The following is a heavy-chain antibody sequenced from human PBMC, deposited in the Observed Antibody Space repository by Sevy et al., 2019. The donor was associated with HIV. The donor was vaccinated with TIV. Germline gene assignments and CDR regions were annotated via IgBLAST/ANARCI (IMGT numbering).Heavy chain of an antibody. D-gene: IGHD3-3*01. V-gene: IGHV1-58*02. Sequence: ASVKVSCKASGSTFTSSAMQWVRQTRGQRLQWIGWIVVGSGETNYAQSFQESVTIIGNMSTSTVYMEVTSLTSNDTAVYFCAAEGMTTFGGQCRVFDVWGQGTVVTVSS. CDR2: IVVGSGET. J-gene: IGHJ3*01. CDR3: AAEGMTTFGGQCRVFDV. CDR1: GSTFTSSA.